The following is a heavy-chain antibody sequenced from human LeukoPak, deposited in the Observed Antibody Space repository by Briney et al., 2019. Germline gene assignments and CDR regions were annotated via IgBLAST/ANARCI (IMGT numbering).Heavy chain of an antibody. CDR2: IIPIFGTA. D-gene: IGHD2-15*01. CDR3: ARDSADCSGGSCYSAEYFHH. V-gene: IGHV1-69*13. J-gene: IGHJ1*01. CDR1: GGTFSSYA. Sequence: SVKVSCKASGGTFSSYAISWVRQAPGQGLEWMGGIIPIFGTANYAQKFQGRVTITADESTSTAYMELSSLRSEDTAVYYCARDSADCSGGSCYSAEYFHHWGQGTLVTVSS.